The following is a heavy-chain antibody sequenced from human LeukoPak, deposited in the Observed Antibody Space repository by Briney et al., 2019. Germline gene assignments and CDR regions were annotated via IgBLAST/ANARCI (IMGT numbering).Heavy chain of an antibody. CDR2: ISYRGSSK. V-gene: IGHV3-30*04. J-gene: IGHJ4*02. CDR3: ARGAHYDDYGGGYFDY. Sequence: PGGSLRLSCAASGFTFSSYAMHWVRQAPGKGLEWVAVISYRGSSKYYTDSVKGRFTISRDNSKNTLYLQMNSLRPEDTAVYYCARGAHYDDYGGGYFDYWGQGTLVTVSS. D-gene: IGHD4-23*01. CDR1: GFTFSSYA.